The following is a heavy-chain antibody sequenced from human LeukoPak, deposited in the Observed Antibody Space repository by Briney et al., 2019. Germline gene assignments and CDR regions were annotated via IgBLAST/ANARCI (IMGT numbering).Heavy chain of an antibody. Sequence: ASLKVSCKASEYTFTDYYLHWVRHALGQRFVWMGWINPVSGGTSYVQKFQGMVTMSTGTSITTTYMQLSRLRSDDTAVYYCARANFLSCSSTSCLFDYWGQGTLVTVSS. CDR1: EYTFTDYY. CDR3: ARANFLSCSSTSCLFDY. D-gene: IGHD2-2*01. CDR2: INPVSGGT. V-gene: IGHV1-2*02. J-gene: IGHJ4*02.